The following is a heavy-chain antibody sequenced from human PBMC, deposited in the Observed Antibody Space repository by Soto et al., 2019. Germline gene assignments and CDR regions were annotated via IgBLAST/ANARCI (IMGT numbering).Heavy chain of an antibody. D-gene: IGHD3-22*01. J-gene: IGHJ4*02. CDR3: ARDTGAYYSHLLY. Sequence: SVKVSCKLSWATFSSYAMSWVRQAPGQGLEWIGGIIPFFGTPNYAQKFQGIVTITADTSTATSYMELSSLRSDDTAVYYCARDTGAYYSHLLYCGQGTLVTASS. V-gene: IGHV1-69*06. CDR1: WATFSSYA. CDR2: IIPFFGTP.